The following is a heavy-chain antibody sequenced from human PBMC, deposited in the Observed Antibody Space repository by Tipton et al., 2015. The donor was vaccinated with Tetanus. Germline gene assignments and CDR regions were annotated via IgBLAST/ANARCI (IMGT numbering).Heavy chain of an antibody. D-gene: IGHD1-26*01. Sequence: TLSLTCAVYGGSLSRYYWTWIRQHPGEGLEWIGYISNSGSTYYNPSLKSRVTISVDTSQKQISLRLTSVTAADTAVYYCARGLPREPFYFDYWGQGKQVTVSS. CDR2: ISNSGST. J-gene: IGHJ4*02. CDR3: ARGLPREPFYFDY. CDR1: GGSLSRYY. V-gene: IGHV4-31*11.